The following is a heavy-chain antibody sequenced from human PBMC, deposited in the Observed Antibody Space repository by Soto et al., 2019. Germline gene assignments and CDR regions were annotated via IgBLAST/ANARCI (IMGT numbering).Heavy chain of an antibody. CDR3: AREPYYPLLWLGESYDY. V-gene: IGHV3-7*05. CDR2: IKQDGSEK. CDR1: GFTFSSYW. Sequence: GGSLRLSCAASGFTFSSYWMSWVRQAPGKGLEWVANIKQDGSEKYYVDSVKGRFTISRDNAKNSLYLQMNSLRAEDTAVYYCAREPYYPLLWLGESYDYWGQGTLVTVSS. D-gene: IGHD3-10*01. J-gene: IGHJ4*02.